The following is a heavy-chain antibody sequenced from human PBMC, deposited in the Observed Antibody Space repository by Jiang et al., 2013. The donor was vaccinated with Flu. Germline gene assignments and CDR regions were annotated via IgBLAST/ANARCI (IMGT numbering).Heavy chain of an antibody. J-gene: IGHJ4*02. CDR1: FTFSDYY. CDR2: ISSSGSTI. D-gene: IGHD2-15*01. Sequence: FTFSDYYMSWIRQAPGKGLEWVSYISSSGSTIYYADSVKGRFTISRDNAKNSLYLQMNSLRAEDTAVYYCARRVVDQGGIDYWGQGTLVTVSS. V-gene: IGHV3-11*01. CDR3: ARRVVDQGGIDY.